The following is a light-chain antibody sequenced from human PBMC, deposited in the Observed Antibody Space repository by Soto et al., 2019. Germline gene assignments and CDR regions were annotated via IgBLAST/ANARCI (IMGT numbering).Light chain of an antibody. CDR3: QQLNTYPLT. CDR2: AAS. V-gene: IGKV1-9*01. CDR1: QAIGHY. J-gene: IGKJ4*02. Sequence: DIQLTQSPSFLSASVGDRVTITCRASQAIGHYLAWYQQRPGTAPNLPISAASTLQSGVPSRFSGSGSGTEFTLTISSLQPADFATYYCQQLNTYPLTFGGGTRVELK.